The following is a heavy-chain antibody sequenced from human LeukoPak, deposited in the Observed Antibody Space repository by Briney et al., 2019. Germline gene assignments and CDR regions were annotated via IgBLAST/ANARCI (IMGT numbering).Heavy chain of an antibody. D-gene: IGHD3-10*01. CDR2: IYYSGST. CDR3: AGEVLTFYYGSGNYYNVHY. CDR1: GDSISSYY. V-gene: IGHV4-59*12. Sequence: SETLSLTCTVSGDSISSYYWSWIRQPPGKGLEWIGYIYYSGSTNYNPSLKSRVTISVDTSKNQFSLKLSSVTAADTAVYYCAGEVLTFYYGSGNYYNVHYWGQGTLVTVSS. J-gene: IGHJ4*02.